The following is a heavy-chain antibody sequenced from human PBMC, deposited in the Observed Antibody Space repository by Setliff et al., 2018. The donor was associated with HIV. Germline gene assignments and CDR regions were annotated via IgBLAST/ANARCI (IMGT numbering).Heavy chain of an antibody. CDR3: VRDLMWAFDI. CDR1: GFTFGSYS. Sequence: LRLSCAASGFTFGSYSMNWVRQAPGKGLEWISYITKRADESHYADSVKGRFSISRDTAMNSLYLQMSSLRVEDMAVYYCVRDLMWAFDIWGQGTTVTVSS. V-gene: IGHV3-21*05. D-gene: IGHD1-26*01. J-gene: IGHJ3*02. CDR2: ITKRADES.